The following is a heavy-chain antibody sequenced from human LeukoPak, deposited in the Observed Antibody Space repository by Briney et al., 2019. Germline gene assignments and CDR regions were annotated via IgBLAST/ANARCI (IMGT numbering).Heavy chain of an antibody. V-gene: IGHV3-23*01. D-gene: IGHD6-19*01. CDR2: ISGSGGST. Sequence: PGGSLRLSCAASGFTFSSYGMSWVRQAPGKGLEWVSAISGSGGSTYYADSVKGRFTISRDNSKNTLYLQMNSLRAEDTAVYYCAKRGSIAVAGYYFDYWGQGTLVTVSS. CDR3: AKRGSIAVAGYYFDY. CDR1: GFTFSSYG. J-gene: IGHJ4*02.